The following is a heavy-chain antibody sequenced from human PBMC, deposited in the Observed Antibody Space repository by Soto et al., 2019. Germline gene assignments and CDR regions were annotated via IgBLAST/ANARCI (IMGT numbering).Heavy chain of an antibody. J-gene: IGHJ2*01. D-gene: IGHD3-3*01. CDR3: GRKAGYYDWYFDL. Sequence: QVQLVQSGAEVKEPGASVKVSCKTSGYTFTSRGIYWVRQAPGQGLEWMGWISPYNGNTNYVQSLQGRVTLTTDTSTRTAYMDLRNLRPDDTAVYFCGRKAGYYDWYFDLWGRGTPVTVSS. CDR2: ISPYNGNT. CDR1: GYTFTSRG. V-gene: IGHV1-18*01.